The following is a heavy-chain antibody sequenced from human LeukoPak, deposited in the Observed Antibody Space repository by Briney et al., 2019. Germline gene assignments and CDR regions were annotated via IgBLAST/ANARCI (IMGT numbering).Heavy chain of an antibody. D-gene: IGHD3-3*01. Sequence: SVKVSCKAVGDTFSIYGISWVRQAPGQGLEWMGGIIPISGAAEYAQKFQGRVTITADEPTTTAYMELTSLTSDDTAVYYCARGGPLEWLVWAFDIWGQGTMVTVSS. CDR1: GDTFSIYG. CDR2: IIPISGAA. CDR3: ARGGPLEWLVWAFDI. J-gene: IGHJ3*02. V-gene: IGHV1-69*13.